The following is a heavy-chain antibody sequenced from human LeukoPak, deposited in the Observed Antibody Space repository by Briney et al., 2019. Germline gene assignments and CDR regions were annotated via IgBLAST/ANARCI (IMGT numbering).Heavy chain of an antibody. V-gene: IGHV3-30*03. CDR1: GFTFSSYG. CDR3: AVRDWYYDLWSGYAGYYYYGMDV. Sequence: GGSLRLSCAASGFTFSSYGMHWVRQAPGKGLEWVAVISYDGSNKYYADSVKGRFTISRDNSKNTLYLQMNSLRAEDTAVYYCAVRDWYYDLWSGYAGYYYYGMDVWGQGTTVTVSS. D-gene: IGHD3-3*01. CDR2: ISYDGSNK. J-gene: IGHJ6*02.